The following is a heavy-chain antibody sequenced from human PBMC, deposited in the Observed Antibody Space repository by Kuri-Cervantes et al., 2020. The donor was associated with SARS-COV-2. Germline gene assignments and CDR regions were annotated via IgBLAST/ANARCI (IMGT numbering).Heavy chain of an antibody. D-gene: IGHD6-13*01. CDR3: XXGRAAAEXXXWYFDL. J-gene: IGHJ2*01. CDR2: IYYSXXX. CDR1: GXXFSSGDYX. V-gene: IGHV4-30-4*03. Sequence: SETLSXXXTXSGXXFSSGDYXWSWIRQPPGXGLEWIGYIYYSXXXYYNPSXXXXXTISVDTSKNQFSLKLSXVXAAXXXVYYXXXGRAAAEXXXWYFDLWGRGTLVTVSS.